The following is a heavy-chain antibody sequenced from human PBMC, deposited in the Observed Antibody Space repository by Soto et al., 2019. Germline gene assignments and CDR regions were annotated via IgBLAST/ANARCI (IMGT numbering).Heavy chain of an antibody. V-gene: IGHV4-39*01. D-gene: IGHD6-13*01. J-gene: IGHJ4*02. CDR2: IYYSGST. Sequence: SETLSLTCTVSGGSISSSSYYWGWIRQPPGKGLEWIGSIYYSGSTYYNPSLKSRVTISVDTSKNQFSLKLSSVTAADTAVYYCARHRGIAAADAYFDYWGQGTLVTVSS. CDR3: ARHRGIAAADAYFDY. CDR1: GGSISSSSYY.